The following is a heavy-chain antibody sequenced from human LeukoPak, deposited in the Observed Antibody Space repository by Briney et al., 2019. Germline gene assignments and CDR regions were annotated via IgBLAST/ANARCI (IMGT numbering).Heavy chain of an antibody. J-gene: IGHJ6*03. V-gene: IGHV3-30*02. CDR1: GFTFSSYG. Sequence: PGGSLRLSCAASGFTFSSYGMHWVRQAPGKGLEWVAFIRYDGSNKYYADSVKGRFTISRDNSKNTLYLQMNSLRAEDTAVYYCAKDQVVGATYYYYYMDVWGKGTTDTVSS. D-gene: IGHD1-26*01. CDR2: IRYDGSNK. CDR3: AKDQVVGATYYYYYMDV.